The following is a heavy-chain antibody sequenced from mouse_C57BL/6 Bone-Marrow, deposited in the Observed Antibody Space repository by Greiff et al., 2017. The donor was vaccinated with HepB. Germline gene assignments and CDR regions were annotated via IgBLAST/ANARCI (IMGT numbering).Heavy chain of an antibody. Sequence: VQLQQSGTVLARPGASVKMSCKTSGYTFTSYWMHWVKQRPGQGLEWIGAIYPGNSDTSYNQKFKGKAKLTAVTSASTAYMELSSLTNEDSAVYYCTGSGIVYPAWFAYWGQGTLVTVSA. D-gene: IGHD2-1*01. CDR2: IYPGNSDT. CDR1: GYTFTSYW. V-gene: IGHV1-5*01. J-gene: IGHJ3*01. CDR3: TGSGIVYPAWFAY.